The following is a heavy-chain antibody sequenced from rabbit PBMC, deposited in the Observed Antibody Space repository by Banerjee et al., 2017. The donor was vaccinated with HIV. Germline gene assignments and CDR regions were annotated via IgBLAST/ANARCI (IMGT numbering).Heavy chain of an antibody. J-gene: IGHJ3*01. CDR1: GFSFSSGYD. CDR2: IYTDNNSP. D-gene: IGHD4-1*01. CDR3: ARNYNSGWDL. Sequence: QEQLVESGGGLVQPEGSLTLTCTASGFSFSSGYDMSWVRQAPGKGLEWIGSIYTDNNSPWYASWAKGRFTISKTSSTTVTLQMTSLTAADTATYFCARNYNSGWDLWGQGTLVTVS. V-gene: IGHV1S45*01.